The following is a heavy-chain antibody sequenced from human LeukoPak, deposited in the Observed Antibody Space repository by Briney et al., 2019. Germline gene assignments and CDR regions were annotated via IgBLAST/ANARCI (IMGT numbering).Heavy chain of an antibody. CDR3: ARHGKLSASRNWFDA. CDR2: IYPDDFDT. CDR1: GYRFTSYW. J-gene: IGHJ5*02. D-gene: IGHD1-26*01. Sequence: PGESLKISCKASGYRFTSYWIAWVRQMPGKGLDWMGVIYPDDFDTRYSPSFQGQVTISADKSISTAFLQWSSLKASDTAIYYCARHGKLSASRNWFDAWGQGTLVTVSS. V-gene: IGHV5-51*01.